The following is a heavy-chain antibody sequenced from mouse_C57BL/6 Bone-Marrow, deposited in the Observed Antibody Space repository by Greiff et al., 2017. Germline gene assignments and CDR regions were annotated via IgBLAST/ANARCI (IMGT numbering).Heavy chain of an antibody. CDR2: IAPEDGET. V-gene: IGHV14-2*01. D-gene: IGHD1-1*01. CDR1: GFNIQDYY. J-gene: IGHJ2*01. Sequence: EVQLQESGAELVKPGASVKLSCTASGFNIQDYYMHWVKQRTEQGLEWIGRIAPEDGETKSAPNFQGKATITADTSSNTAYLQLSSLTSEDTAVDNCDKGSYYYDWGQGTTLTVSS. CDR3: DKGSYYYD.